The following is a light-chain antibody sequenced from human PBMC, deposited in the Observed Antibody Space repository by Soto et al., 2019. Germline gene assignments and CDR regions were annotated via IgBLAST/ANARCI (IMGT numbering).Light chain of an antibody. CDR2: LNSDGSH. CDR1: SGHISYA. V-gene: IGLV4-69*01. CDR3: QTWGTGIHV. J-gene: IGLJ1*01. Sequence: QSVLTQSPSASASLGASVKLTCTLSSGHISYAFAWHQQQPEKGPRYLMKLNSDGSHSKGDGIPDRFSGSSSGAERYLIISSHQSEDEADYSCQTWGTGIHVFGTGTKLTVL.